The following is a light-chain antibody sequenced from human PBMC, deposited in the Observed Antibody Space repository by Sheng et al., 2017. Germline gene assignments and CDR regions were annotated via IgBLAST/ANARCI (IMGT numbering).Light chain of an antibody. J-gene: IGKJ4*01. CDR2: GAS. V-gene: IGKV3-20*01. Sequence: EIVLTQSPDTLSLSPGERVTLSCRASQSVSSNYLAWYQQKPGQAPRLLIYGASSRATVIPDRFSGSGSGTDFTLTINRLEPDDFAVYYCQQYGSSPQVTFGGGTKVDI. CDR1: QSVSSNY. CDR3: QQYGSSPQVT.